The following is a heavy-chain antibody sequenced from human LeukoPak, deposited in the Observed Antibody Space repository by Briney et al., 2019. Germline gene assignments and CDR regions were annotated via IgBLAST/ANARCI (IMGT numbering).Heavy chain of an antibody. J-gene: IGHJ4*02. CDR2: IIPIFGTA. CDR3: ARDHWEPRGSYSLPEREY. V-gene: IGHV1-69*05. CDR1: GGTFSSYA. Sequence: SVKVSCKASGGTFSSYAISWVRQAPGQGLEWMGGIIPIFGTANYAQKFQGRVTITTDESTSTAYMELSSLRSEDTAVYYCARDHWEPRGSYSLPEREYWGQGPLVSVSS. D-gene: IGHD1-26*01.